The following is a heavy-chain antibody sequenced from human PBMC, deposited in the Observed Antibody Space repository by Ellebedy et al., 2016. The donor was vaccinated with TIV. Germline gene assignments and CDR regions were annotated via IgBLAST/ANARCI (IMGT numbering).Heavy chain of an antibody. J-gene: IGHJ4*02. Sequence: GGSLRLXCAASGFTFSSYAMSWVRQAPGKEMEWVSAISGSGGSTYYADSVKGRFTISRDNSKNTLYLQMNSLRAEDTAVYYCARDRPQTYYDFWSGYSFTRFDYWGQGTLVTVSS. CDR2: ISGSGGST. D-gene: IGHD3-3*01. V-gene: IGHV3-23*01. CDR1: GFTFSSYA. CDR3: ARDRPQTYYDFWSGYSFTRFDY.